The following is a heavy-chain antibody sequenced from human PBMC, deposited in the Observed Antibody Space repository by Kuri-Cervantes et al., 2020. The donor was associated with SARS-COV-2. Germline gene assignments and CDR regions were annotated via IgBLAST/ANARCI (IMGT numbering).Heavy chain of an antibody. V-gene: IGHV1-69*05. Sequence: SVKVSCKASGGTFSSYTINWVRQAPGQGLEWMGGIIPIFGTANYAQKFQGRVTMTTDTSTSTAYMELRSLRSDDTAAYYCARDGQGLYCSGGSCYSRWFDPWGQGTLVTVSS. CDR1: GGTFSSYT. J-gene: IGHJ5*02. CDR3: ARDGQGLYCSGGSCYSRWFDP. D-gene: IGHD2-15*01. CDR2: IIPIFGTA.